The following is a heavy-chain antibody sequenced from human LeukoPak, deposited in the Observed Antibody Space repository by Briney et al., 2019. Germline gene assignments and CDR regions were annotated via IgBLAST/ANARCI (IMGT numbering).Heavy chain of an antibody. Sequence: PGGSLRLSCAASGFTFDDYGMTWVRQAPGKGLEWVSGINCNGGSTGYADSVKGRFTISRDNAKNSLYLQMNSLRAEDTDLYYCARGGGYYDSSGHHDAFDIWGQGTMVTVSS. V-gene: IGHV3-20*04. J-gene: IGHJ3*02. CDR2: INCNGGST. D-gene: IGHD3-22*01. CDR1: GFTFDDYG. CDR3: ARGGGYYDSSGHHDAFDI.